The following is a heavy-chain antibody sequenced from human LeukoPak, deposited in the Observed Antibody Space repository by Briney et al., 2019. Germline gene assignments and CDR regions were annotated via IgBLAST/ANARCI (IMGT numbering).Heavy chain of an antibody. Sequence: GGSLRLFCAASGFTFSSYWMTWVRQAPGKGLEWVANIKENGRDKYYVDSLKGRFTISKDNAKNSVYLQMNSLRAEDTAVYYCARDSGGGWDYWGQGTLVTVSS. CDR3: ARDSGGGWDY. CDR1: GFTFSSYW. D-gene: IGHD6-19*01. CDR2: IKENGRDK. V-gene: IGHV3-7*01. J-gene: IGHJ4*02.